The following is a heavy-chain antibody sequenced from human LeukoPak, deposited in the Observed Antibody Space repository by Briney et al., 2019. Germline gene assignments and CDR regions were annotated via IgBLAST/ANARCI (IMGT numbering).Heavy chain of an antibody. CDR2: IYYSGST. V-gene: IGHV4-59*08. J-gene: IGHJ3*02. CDR1: GGSISSYY. Sequence: SETLSLTRTVSGGSISSYYWSWIRQPPGKGLEWIGYIYYSGSTNYNPSLNSRVTISVDRSKNQFSLKLRSVTAADTAMYYCARRAADDAFDIWGQGTMVTASS. CDR3: ARRAADDAFDI.